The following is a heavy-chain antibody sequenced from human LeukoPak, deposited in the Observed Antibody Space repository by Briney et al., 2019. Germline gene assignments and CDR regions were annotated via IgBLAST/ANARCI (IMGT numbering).Heavy chain of an antibody. CDR1: GFTFSTYW. V-gene: IGHV3-23*01. CDR2: VSGSGSNT. Sequence: GGSLRLSCAASGFTFSTYWMSWVRQPPGKGLEWVSAVSGSGSNTYYADSVKGRFTISRDNSKNTLFLQMNSLRAEDTAVYYCAKDRVSYVWGSFDYWGQGTLVTVSS. CDR3: AKDRVSYVWGSFDY. D-gene: IGHD3-16*01. J-gene: IGHJ4*02.